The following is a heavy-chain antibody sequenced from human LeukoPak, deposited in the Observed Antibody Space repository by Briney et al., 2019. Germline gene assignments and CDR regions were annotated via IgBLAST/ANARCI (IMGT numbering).Heavy chain of an antibody. CDR2: ISAGVGST. CDR3: ARVLHKRNYDSSVYYGY. J-gene: IGHJ4*02. CDR1: GFTFSSYG. D-gene: IGHD3-22*01. Sequence: GGSLRLSCAASGFTFSSYGMSWVRQAPGKGLEWVSGISAGVGSTYYADSVKGRFTISRDNSKNTLYLQMSSLRAEDTAVYYCARVLHKRNYDSSVYYGYWGQGTLVTVSS. V-gene: IGHV3-23*01.